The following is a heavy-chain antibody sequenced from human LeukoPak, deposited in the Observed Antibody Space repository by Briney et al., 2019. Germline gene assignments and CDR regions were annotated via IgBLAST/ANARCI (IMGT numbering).Heavy chain of an antibody. CDR1: GFMFDNYG. Sequence: PGSSLRLSCAASGFMFDNYGMHWVRQAPGKGLEWVAVISYDGSNKYYADSVKGRFTISRDNSKNTLYLQMNSLRAEDTALYYCAKEFNSGSYDWGQGTLVTVSS. D-gene: IGHD3-10*01. CDR3: AKEFNSGSYD. J-gene: IGHJ4*02. V-gene: IGHV3-30*18. CDR2: ISYDGSNK.